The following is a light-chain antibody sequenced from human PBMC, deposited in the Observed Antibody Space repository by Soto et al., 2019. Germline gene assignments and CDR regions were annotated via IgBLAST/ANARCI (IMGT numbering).Light chain of an antibody. Sequence: EIVLTQSPCTLSLSPVERAPLSCRASQSVSNNYLAWYQQKPGQAPRLLIYGASSRATGIPDRFSGSGSGTDFTLTISRLEPEDFAVYYCQQYGRSLTFGGGTKVDI. CDR3: QQYGRSLT. V-gene: IGKV3-20*01. CDR1: QSVSNNY. J-gene: IGKJ4*01. CDR2: GAS.